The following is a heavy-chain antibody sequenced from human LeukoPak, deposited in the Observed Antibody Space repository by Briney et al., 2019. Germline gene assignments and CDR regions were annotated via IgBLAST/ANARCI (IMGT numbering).Heavy chain of an antibody. CDR1: GVSFDDYY. J-gene: IGHJ4*02. CDR3: TRMTRGHDY. Sequence: SETLSLTCAVSGVSFDDYYWSWVRQTPGKGLEWIGEINHSGYTNDNPSLKSRVTLSIDTSRKQFSLNLRSVTIADAGIYFCTRMTRGHDYWGQGTQVTVSS. CDR2: INHSGYT. V-gene: IGHV4-34*01. D-gene: IGHD4-11*01.